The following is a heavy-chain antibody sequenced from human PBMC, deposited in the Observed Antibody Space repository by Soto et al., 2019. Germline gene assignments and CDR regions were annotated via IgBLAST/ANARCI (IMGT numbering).Heavy chain of an antibody. J-gene: IGHJ4*02. CDR1: GFTFSRYA. Sequence: PGGSLRLSCAASGFTFSRYAMSWVRQAPGKGLEWVSAISGSGGSTYYADSLKGRFTISRHNPKNTLYLQMNSLRAEDTAVYYCAKVLHLITIIVLVYFDYWGQGTLVTVSS. V-gene: IGHV3-23*01. D-gene: IGHD3-22*01. CDR3: AKVLHLITIIVLVYFDY. CDR2: ISGSGGST.